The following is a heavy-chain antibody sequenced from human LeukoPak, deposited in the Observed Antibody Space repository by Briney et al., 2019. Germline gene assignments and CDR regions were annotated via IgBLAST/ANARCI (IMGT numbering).Heavy chain of an antibody. CDR1: GGTFSSYA. V-gene: IGHV1-69*04. Sequence: ASVKVSCKASGGTFSSYAISWVRQAPGQGLEWMGRIIPILGMANYAQKFQGRVTITADKSTSTAYMELSSLRSEDTAVYYCARDPDYYDSSGPNWFDPWGQGTLVTVSS. D-gene: IGHD3-22*01. J-gene: IGHJ5*02. CDR3: ARDPDYYDSSGPNWFDP. CDR2: IIPILGMA.